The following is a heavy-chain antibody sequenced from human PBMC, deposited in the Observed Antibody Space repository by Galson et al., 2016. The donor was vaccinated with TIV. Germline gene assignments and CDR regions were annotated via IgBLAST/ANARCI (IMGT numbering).Heavy chain of an antibody. CDR1: GHNFTDYY. V-gene: IGHV1-69-2*01. D-gene: IGHD2-8*01. J-gene: IGHJ6*02. Sequence: VKVSCKVSGHNFTDYYMHWMQQAPGKGFEWMGHVDPEDGKTKYAAKYQGRVTMTADPSTDTAYRELSYLGSEDTAIYYCTTVRLRGSGGMDVWGQGTTVIVS. CDR2: VDPEDGKT. CDR3: TTVRLRGSGGMDV.